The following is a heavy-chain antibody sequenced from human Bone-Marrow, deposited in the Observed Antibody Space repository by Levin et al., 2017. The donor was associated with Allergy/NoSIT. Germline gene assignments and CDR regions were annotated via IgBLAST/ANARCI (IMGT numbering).Heavy chain of an antibody. J-gene: IGHJ4*02. CDR2: LSATGSVT. D-gene: IGHD6-25*01. V-gene: IGHV3-23*01. CDR1: GFTFSNYA. CDR3: TKDRSQTIAAKYFDS. Sequence: LSLPCAASGFTFSNYAMSWVRQAPGKGLDWVASLSATGSVTYFADSVQGRFTISRDNSKDMVYLQMNSLRAEDTAIYYCTKDRSQTIAAKYFDSWGQGSLVTVSS.